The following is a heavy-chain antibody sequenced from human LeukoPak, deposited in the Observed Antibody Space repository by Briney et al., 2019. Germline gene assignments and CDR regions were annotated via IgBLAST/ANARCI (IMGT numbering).Heavy chain of an antibody. CDR3: ARGSSSSSEPFDY. CDR1: GGTFSSYA. J-gene: IGHJ4*02. D-gene: IGHD6-6*01. Sequence: ASVKVSCKASGGTFSSYAISWVRQAPGQGLEWMGRIIPIFGTANYAQKFQGRVTITTDESTSTAYVELSSLRSEDTAVYYCARGSSSSSEPFDYWGQGTLVTVSS. V-gene: IGHV1-69*05. CDR2: IIPIFGTA.